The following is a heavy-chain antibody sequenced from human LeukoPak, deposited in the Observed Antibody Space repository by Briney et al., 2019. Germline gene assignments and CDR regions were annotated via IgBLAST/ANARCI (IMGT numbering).Heavy chain of an antibody. D-gene: IGHD2-2*02. V-gene: IGHV1-2*02. CDR3: ARVPIVVVPAAIGDY. CDR2: INPNSGGT. J-gene: IGHJ4*02. CDR1: GYTFTGYY. Sequence: GASVKVSCTASGYTFTGYYMHWVRQAPGQGLEWMGWINPNSGGTNYAQKFQGRVTMTRDTSISTAYMELSRLRSDDTAVYYCARVPIVVVPAAIGDYWGQGTLVTVSS.